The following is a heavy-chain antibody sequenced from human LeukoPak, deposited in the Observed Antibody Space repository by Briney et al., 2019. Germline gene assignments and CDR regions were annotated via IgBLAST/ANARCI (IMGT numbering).Heavy chain of an antibody. D-gene: IGHD4-11*01. Sequence: PSETLSLTCAVYGGSFSGYYWSWIRQPPGKGLEWIGKINHSGSTNYNPSLKSRVTISVDTSKNQFSLKLSSVTAADTAVYYCARGRATVKQFSSYYYYYMDVWGKGTTVTVSS. CDR1: GGSFSGYY. CDR2: INHSGST. J-gene: IGHJ6*03. V-gene: IGHV4-34*01. CDR3: ARGRATVKQFSSYYYYYMDV.